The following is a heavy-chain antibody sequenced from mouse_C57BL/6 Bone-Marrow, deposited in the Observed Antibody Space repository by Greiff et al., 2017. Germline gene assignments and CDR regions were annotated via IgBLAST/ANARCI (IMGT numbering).Heavy chain of an antibody. CDR1: GFTFSSYA. CDR2: ISDGGSYT. CDR3: ARGGDYAMDY. J-gene: IGHJ4*01. V-gene: IGHV5-4*01. Sequence: DVQLQESGGGLVKPGGSLKLSCAASGFTFSSYAMSWVRQTPEKRLEWVATISDGGSYTYYPDNVKGRFTISRDNAKNNLYLQMSHLKSEDTAMYYCARGGDYAMDYWGQGTSVTVSS.